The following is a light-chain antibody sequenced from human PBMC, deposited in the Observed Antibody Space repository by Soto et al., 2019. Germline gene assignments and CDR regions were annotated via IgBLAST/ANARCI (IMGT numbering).Light chain of an antibody. J-gene: IGLJ1*01. Sequence: SYELRQPPSVSVSPGQTARIACSGHALPKQYAHWYQQKPGQAPVVVIYKDSERPSGIPERFSGSSSGTTVTLTISGVQAEDEADYYCQSPDTSGTYVFGTGTKVTVL. CDR3: QSPDTSGTYV. CDR1: ALPKQY. CDR2: KDS. V-gene: IGLV3-25*02.